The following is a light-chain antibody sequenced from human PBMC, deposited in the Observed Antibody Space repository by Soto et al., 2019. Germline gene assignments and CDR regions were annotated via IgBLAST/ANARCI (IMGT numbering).Light chain of an antibody. V-gene: IGKV3-20*01. CDR3: HQYGSSPQA. CDR2: GAS. CDR1: QSVTRSF. Sequence: EIVLTQSPGTLSLSPGERVTLSCRASQSVTRSFLAWYQQKPGQAPRLLINGASSRATGIPDRFSGSGSGKYFTLTISRLEPEDFAVYYCHQYGSSPQAFGPGTKVDIK. J-gene: IGKJ3*01.